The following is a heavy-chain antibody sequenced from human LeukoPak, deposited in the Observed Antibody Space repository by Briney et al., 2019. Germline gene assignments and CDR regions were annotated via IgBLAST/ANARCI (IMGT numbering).Heavy chain of an antibody. D-gene: IGHD3-10*02. CDR1: GFTFSSYA. J-gene: IGHJ3*02. CDR3: AKDYYVSASGNFDAFDM. Sequence: GRSLRLSCAASGFTFSSYAMHWVRQAPGKGLEWVSTIRTSATSTYYADSVKGRFTISRDNSKNILYLQMNSLRAEDTAVYYCAKDYYVSASGNFDAFDMWGQGTMVTVSS. V-gene: IGHV3-23*01. CDR2: IRTSATST.